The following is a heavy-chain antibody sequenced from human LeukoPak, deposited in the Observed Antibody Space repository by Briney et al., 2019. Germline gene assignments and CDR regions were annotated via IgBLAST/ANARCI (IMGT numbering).Heavy chain of an antibody. CDR3: ARDVPRTSGP. D-gene: IGHD3-10*01. CDR1: GFTFSSSA. J-gene: IGHJ5*02. CDR2: ISNNGGYT. V-gene: IGHV3-23*01. Sequence: QPGGSLRLSCAASGFTFSSSAMSWVRQAPGKGLEWVSAISNNGGYTYYADSVQGRFTISRDNSKSTLCLQMNSLRAEDTAVYYCARDVPRTSGPWGQGTLVTVSS.